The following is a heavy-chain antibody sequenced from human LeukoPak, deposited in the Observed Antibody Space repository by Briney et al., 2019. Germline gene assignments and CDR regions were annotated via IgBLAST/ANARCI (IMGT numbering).Heavy chain of an antibody. J-gene: IGHJ4*02. CDR1: GGSISSSSYY. CDR3: ASTVENYYDSSGYLAEDY. D-gene: IGHD3-22*01. V-gene: IGHV4-39*01. Sequence: SETLSLTCTVSGGSISSSSYYWGWIRQPPGKGLEWIGSIYYSGSTYYNPSLKSRVTISVDTSKNQFSLKLSSVTAADTAVYYCASTVENYYDSSGYLAEDYWGQGTLVTVSS. CDR2: IYYSGST.